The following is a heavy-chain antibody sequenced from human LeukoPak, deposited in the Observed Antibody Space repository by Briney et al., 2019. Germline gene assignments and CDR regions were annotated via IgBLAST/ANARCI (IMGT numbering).Heavy chain of an antibody. V-gene: IGHV3-21*01. CDR3: ARDSSGSYSSDH. J-gene: IGHJ4*02. CDR2: ISSSSSYI. CDR1: GFTFSSYS. Sequence: GESLRLSCAASGFTFSSYSMNWVRRAPGKGLEWVSSISSSSSYIYYADSVKGRFTISRDNAKNSLYLQMNSLRAEDTAVYYCARDSSGSYSSDHWGQGTLVTVSS. D-gene: IGHD1-26*01.